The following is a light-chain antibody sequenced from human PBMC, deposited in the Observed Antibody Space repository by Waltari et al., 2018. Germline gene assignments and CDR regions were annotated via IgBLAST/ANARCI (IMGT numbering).Light chain of an antibody. Sequence: EIVLTQSPATLSLSPGERATLPCRASQSISTYVAWYQQKPGQAPRLLISDASNRASGIPVRFSGSGSGTDFTLTISSLEPEDFAVYYCQQRSDWPPLTFGGGTKVEIK. CDR1: QSISTY. CDR2: DAS. J-gene: IGKJ4*01. CDR3: QQRSDWPPLT. V-gene: IGKV3-11*01.